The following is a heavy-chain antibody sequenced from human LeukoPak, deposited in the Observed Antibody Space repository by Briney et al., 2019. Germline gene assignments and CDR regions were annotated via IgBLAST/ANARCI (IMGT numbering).Heavy chain of an antibody. V-gene: IGHV4-59*08. CDR2: IYYSGST. CDR3: ARARGYYYYMDV. J-gene: IGHJ6*03. Sequence: SETLSLTCTVSGGSISSYYWSWIRQPPGKGLEWIGYIYYSGSTYYNPSLKGRVTISVVTSKNQFSLKLSSVTAADTAVYYCARARGYYYYMDVWGKGTTVTVSS. CDR1: GGSISSYY.